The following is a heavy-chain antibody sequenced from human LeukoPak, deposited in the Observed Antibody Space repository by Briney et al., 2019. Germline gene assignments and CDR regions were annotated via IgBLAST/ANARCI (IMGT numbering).Heavy chain of an antibody. J-gene: IGHJ3*02. CDR2: IYYSGST. CDR1: GGSISSYY. V-gene: IGHV4-59*01. Sequence: SETLSLTCTVSGGSISSYYWSWIRQPPGKGLEWIGYIYYSGSTNYNPSLKSRVTISVDTSKNQFSLKLSSVTAADTAVYYCARAQSPIRFLEWLSAFDIWGQGTMVTVSS. D-gene: IGHD3-3*01. CDR3: ARAQSPIRFLEWLSAFDI.